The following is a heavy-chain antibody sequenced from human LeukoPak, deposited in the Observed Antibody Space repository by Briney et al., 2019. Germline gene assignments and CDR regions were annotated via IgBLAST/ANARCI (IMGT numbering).Heavy chain of an antibody. V-gene: IGHV3-73*01. CDR3: SRQLSGIGATDY. D-gene: IGHD3-3*01. J-gene: IGHJ4*02. Sequence: GVPVRLLCTASGLTYSDCIILCLPQASGKALVGVGRIRGKSDSYVPGYRAWLNDRFIVSRDDSRNTANQQLNSLTTEETVLYYCSRQLSGIGATDYWGQGTLVTVSS. CDR2: IRGKSDSYVP. CDR1: GLTYSDCI.